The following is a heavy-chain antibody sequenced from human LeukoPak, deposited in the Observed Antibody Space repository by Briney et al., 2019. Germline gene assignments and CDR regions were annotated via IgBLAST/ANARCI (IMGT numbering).Heavy chain of an antibody. Sequence: GGSLRLSCAASGFSFSSYSMNWVRQAPGKGLEWVSSISSSSSNIYYADSVKGRFTISRDNAKNSLYLQMNSLRAEDTAVYYCARENPTVALGAFDIWGQGTMVTVSS. CDR2: ISSSSSNI. V-gene: IGHV3-21*01. D-gene: IGHD6-19*01. J-gene: IGHJ3*02. CDR1: GFSFSSYS. CDR3: ARENPTVALGAFDI.